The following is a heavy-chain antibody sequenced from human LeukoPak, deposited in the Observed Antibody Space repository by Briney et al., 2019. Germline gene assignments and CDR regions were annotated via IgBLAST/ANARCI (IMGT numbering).Heavy chain of an antibody. CDR2: IIPIFGTA. Sequence: SVKVSCKASGGTFSSYAISWVRQAPGQGLEWMGGIIPIFGTANYAQKFQGRGTITADESTSTAYMELSSLRSEDTAVYYCVRAMDIVVVPAASYDYWGQGTLVTVSS. J-gene: IGHJ4*02. D-gene: IGHD2-2*03. CDR3: VRAMDIVVVPAASYDY. V-gene: IGHV1-69*01. CDR1: GGTFSSYA.